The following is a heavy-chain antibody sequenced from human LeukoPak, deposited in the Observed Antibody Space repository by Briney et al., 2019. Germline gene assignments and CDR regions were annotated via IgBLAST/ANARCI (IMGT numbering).Heavy chain of an antibody. CDR3: ARDSEYYYGSGSFNWFDP. J-gene: IGHJ5*02. D-gene: IGHD3-10*01. CDR1: GGSISSSNW. Sequence: SETLSLTCAASGGSISSSNWWSWVRQPPGKGLEWIGEIYHSGSTNYNPSLKSRVTISVDKSKNQFSLKLSSVTAADTAVYYCARDSEYYYGSGSFNWFDPWGQGTLVTVSS. CDR2: IYHSGST. V-gene: IGHV4-4*02.